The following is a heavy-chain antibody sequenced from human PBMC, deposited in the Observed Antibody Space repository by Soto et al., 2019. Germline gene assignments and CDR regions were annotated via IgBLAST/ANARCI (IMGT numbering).Heavy chain of an antibody. CDR3: ARDYSSSWYDWVY. V-gene: IGHV3-7*01. CDR1: GFTFSSYW. J-gene: IGHJ4*02. Sequence: ESGGGLVQPGGSLRLSCAASGFTFSSYWMSWVRQAPGKGLEWVANIKQGGSEKYYVDSVKGRFTISRDNAKNSLYLQMNSLRAEDTAVYYCARDYSSSWYDWVYLGQGTLVTVSS. CDR2: IKQGGSEK. D-gene: IGHD6-13*01.